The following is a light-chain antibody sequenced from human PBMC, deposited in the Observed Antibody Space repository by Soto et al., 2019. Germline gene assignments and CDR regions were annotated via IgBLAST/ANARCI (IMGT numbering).Light chain of an antibody. CDR2: GAS. CDR3: QQYNNWPRTWT. J-gene: IGKJ1*01. CDR1: QSVSSN. Sequence: EIVMTQSPATLSVSPGERATLSCRASQSVSSNLAWYQQKPGQAPRLLIYGASTMATGIPARFSGSGSGTEFTLTISSLQSEDFAVYYCQQYNNWPRTWTFGQGTKVEIK. V-gene: IGKV3-15*01.